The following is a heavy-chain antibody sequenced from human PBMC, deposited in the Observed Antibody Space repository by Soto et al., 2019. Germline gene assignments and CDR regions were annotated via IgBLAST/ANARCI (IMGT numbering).Heavy chain of an antibody. CDR2: IYNSGTT. CDR3: ARDPAP. J-gene: IGHJ5*02. CDR1: GGSITRGGYY. Sequence: QVQLQESGPGLVKPSETLSLTCTVSGGSITRGGYYWSWIRQHPGKGLEWIGYIYNSGTTYYNPSLKSRVTISVATSKNPFSLKLTSVTAADTAVYYCARDPAPWGQGTLVTVSS. V-gene: IGHV4-31*03.